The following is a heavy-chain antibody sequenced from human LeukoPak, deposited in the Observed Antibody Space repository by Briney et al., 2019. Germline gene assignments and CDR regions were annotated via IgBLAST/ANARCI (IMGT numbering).Heavy chain of an antibody. Sequence: PGGSLRLSCAPSGFTFSSYSMNWVRQAPGKGLEWVSSISSSSSYIYYADSVKGRFTISRDNAKNSLYLQMNSLRAEDTAVYYCAIPYSSSDELDYWGQGTLVTVSS. CDR2: ISSSSSYI. CDR1: GFTFSSYS. J-gene: IGHJ4*02. D-gene: IGHD6-13*01. CDR3: AIPYSSSDELDY. V-gene: IGHV3-21*01.